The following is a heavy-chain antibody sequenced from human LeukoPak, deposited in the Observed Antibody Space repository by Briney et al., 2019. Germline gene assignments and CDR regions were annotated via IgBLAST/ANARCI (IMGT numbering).Heavy chain of an antibody. D-gene: IGHD5-12*01. V-gene: IGHV3-11*04. CDR1: GFTFSDYY. Sequence: PGGSLRLSCAASGFTFSDYYMSWIRQAPGKGLKWVSYISSSGNSIYYGDSVKGRFAISRDNSKNTLYLQMNSLRAEDTAVYYCVRDGSGYAMWDWGQGTLVTVSS. J-gene: IGHJ4*02. CDR2: ISSSGNSI. CDR3: VRDGSGYAMWD.